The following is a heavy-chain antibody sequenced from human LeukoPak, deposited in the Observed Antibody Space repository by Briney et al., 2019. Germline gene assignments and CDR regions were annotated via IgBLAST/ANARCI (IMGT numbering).Heavy chain of an antibody. Sequence: ASVKVSCKTSGGTFSTYAISWVRQAPGQGLEWVGGIIPLFGTAKYAQMLQGRVTITTDESTTTAYMELSRLRSEDTAVYYCASRRGYSYGYVYWGQGTRVTVSS. J-gene: IGHJ4*02. CDR3: ASRRGYSYGYVY. D-gene: IGHD5-18*01. CDR1: GGTFSTYA. V-gene: IGHV1-69*05. CDR2: IIPLFGTA.